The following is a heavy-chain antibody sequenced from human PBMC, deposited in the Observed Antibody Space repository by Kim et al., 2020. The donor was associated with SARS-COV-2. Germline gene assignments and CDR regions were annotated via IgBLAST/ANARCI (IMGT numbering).Heavy chain of an antibody. Sequence: GGSLRLSCAASGFTFSGFAMSWVRQAPGKGLEWVSAIFGSGSDTYYADSVKARFTISRDNSKNTVYLQINSLRADDTALYYCAKRGSIGWYYFDHWGQGTRVTVSS. CDR2: IFGSGSDT. V-gene: IGHV3-23*01. CDR3: AKRGSIGWYYFDH. D-gene: IGHD6-13*01. J-gene: IGHJ4*02. CDR1: GFTFSGFA.